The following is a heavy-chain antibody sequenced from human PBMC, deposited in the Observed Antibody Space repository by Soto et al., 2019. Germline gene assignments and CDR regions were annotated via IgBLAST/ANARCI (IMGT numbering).Heavy chain of an antibody. CDR3: ATGVVPATKWGYYSYGLDV. V-gene: IGHV3-11*01. J-gene: IGHJ6*02. CDR1: GFTFSDYY. CDR2: ISSGGFIT. D-gene: IGHD2-2*01. Sequence: GGSLRLSCAASGFTFSDYYMSWIRQAPGKGLEWVSYISSGGFITYYADSVKGRFTTSWDKAKNSLYLQMNTLSANDTAVYYCATGVVPATKWGYYSYGLDVWGQGTTVTVSS.